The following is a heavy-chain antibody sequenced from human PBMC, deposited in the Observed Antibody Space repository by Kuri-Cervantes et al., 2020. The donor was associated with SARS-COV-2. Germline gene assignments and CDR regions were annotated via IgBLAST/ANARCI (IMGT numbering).Heavy chain of an antibody. CDR3: ARLGQFLEWFMGAFDP. J-gene: IGHJ5*02. CDR1: GGSISSSSYY. V-gene: IGHV4-39*01. D-gene: IGHD3-3*01. CDR2: IYYSGST. Sequence: SETLSLTCTVSGGSISSSSYYWGWIRQPPGKGLEWIGSIYYSGSTYYNPSLKSRVTISVDTSKNQFSLKLSSVTAADTAVYYCARLGQFLEWFMGAFDPWGQGTLVTVSS.